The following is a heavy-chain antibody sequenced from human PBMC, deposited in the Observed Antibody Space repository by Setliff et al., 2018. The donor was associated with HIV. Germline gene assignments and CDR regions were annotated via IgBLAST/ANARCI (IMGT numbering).Heavy chain of an antibody. J-gene: IGHJ4*02. CDR3: ARGRDWAKTGDF. CDR1: GVSFSGDY. V-gene: IGHV4-34*01. CDR2: VHPSGSI. Sequence: SETLSLTCAVSGVSFSGDYWSWVRQPPGKGLEWIAEVHPSGSINYNSSIKSRVAISVDTSNNQFSLTMTSVTAADTAVYYSARGRDWAKTGDFWGQGALVTVSS. D-gene: IGHD3-9*01.